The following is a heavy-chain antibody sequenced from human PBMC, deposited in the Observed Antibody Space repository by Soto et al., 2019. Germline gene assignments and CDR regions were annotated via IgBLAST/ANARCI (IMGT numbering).Heavy chain of an antibody. CDR3: ARGSSSWYFAFDI. D-gene: IGHD6-13*01. CDR2: INHSGST. CDR1: GGSFSGYY. J-gene: IGHJ3*02. V-gene: IGHV4-34*01. Sequence: QVQLQQWGAGLLKPSETLSLTCAVYGGSFSGYYWSWIRQPPGKGLEWIGEINHSGSTNYNPSLKSRVTISVDTSKNQFSLKLSSVTAADTAVYYCARGSSSWYFAFDIWGQGTMVTVSS.